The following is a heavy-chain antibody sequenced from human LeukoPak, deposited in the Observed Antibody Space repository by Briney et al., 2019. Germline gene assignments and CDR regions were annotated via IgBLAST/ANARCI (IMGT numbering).Heavy chain of an antibody. J-gene: IGHJ4*02. D-gene: IGHD5-12*01. CDR3: ARHNVATVVFDY. CDR2: IYHSGST. CDR1: GYSISSGYY. V-gene: IGHV4-38-2*01. Sequence: KASETLSLTCAVSGYSISSGYYWGWIRQPPGKGLEWIGSIYHSGSTYYNPSLKSRVTISVDTSKNQFSLKLSSVTAADTAVYYGARHNVATVVFDYWGQGTLVTVSS.